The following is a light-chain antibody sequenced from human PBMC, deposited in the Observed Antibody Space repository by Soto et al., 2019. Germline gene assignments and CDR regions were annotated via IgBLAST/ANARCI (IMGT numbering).Light chain of an antibody. V-gene: IGKV1-33*01. CDR1: QDISNY. Sequence: DIQMTQSPSSLSASVGDRVTITCQASQDISNYLNWYQQKPGKAPKLLIYDASNLETGVPSRFSGGGSGTDFIFTISSLLPKDIATYYCQQYDNFLTSGGGTKVDIK. J-gene: IGKJ4*01. CDR3: QQYDNFLT. CDR2: DAS.